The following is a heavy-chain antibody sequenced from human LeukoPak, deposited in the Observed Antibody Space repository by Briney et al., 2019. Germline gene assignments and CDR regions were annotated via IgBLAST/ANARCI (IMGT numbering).Heavy chain of an antibody. CDR2: IKPNSGGT. Sequence: AASVKVSCKASGYTFTAFSMHWVRQAPGQGLEWMGWIKPNSGGTNYAQKFQGRVTMTRDTSISTAYMELSRLRSEDTAVYYCATDRADRDYYDSSGYYLGYWGQGTLVTVSS. V-gene: IGHV1-2*02. J-gene: IGHJ4*02. D-gene: IGHD3-22*01. CDR1: GYTFTAFS. CDR3: ATDRADRDYYDSSGYYLGY.